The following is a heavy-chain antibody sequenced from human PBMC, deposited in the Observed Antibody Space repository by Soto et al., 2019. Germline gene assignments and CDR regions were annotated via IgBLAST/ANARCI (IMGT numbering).Heavy chain of an antibody. CDR3: ATREYNSAPYYFNY. CDR1: GFTFSDSA. CDR2: IRGAGYTYAT. J-gene: IGHJ4*02. Sequence: GGSLRLSCAASGFTFSDSAMHWVRQASGKGLEWVGRIRGAGYTYATAYAASVEGRFTISRDDSKNMAYLQMNSLKTEDTAVYYCATREYNSAPYYFNYWGQGTLV. V-gene: IGHV3-73*01. D-gene: IGHD6-19*01.